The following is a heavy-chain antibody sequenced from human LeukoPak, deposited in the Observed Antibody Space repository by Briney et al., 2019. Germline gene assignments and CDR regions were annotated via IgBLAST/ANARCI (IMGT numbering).Heavy chain of an antibody. CDR1: GVSISSGDYY. D-gene: IGHD1-1*01. CDR2: IYYSGST. Sequence: PSETLSLTCTVSGVSISSGDYYWSWIRQPPGKGLEWIGYIYYSGSTYYNPSLKSRVTISVDTSKNQFSLKLSSVTAADTAVYYCARDSWNDGVDYWGQGTLVTVSS. CDR3: ARDSWNDGVDY. J-gene: IGHJ4*02. V-gene: IGHV4-30-4*01.